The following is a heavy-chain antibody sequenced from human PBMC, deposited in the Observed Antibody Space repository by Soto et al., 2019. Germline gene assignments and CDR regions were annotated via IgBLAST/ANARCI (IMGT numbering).Heavy chain of an antibody. J-gene: IGHJ6*02. V-gene: IGHV1-69*02. Sequence: SVKVSCKASGGTFSSYTIIWVRQAPGQGLEWMGRIIPILGIANYAQKFQGRVTITADKSTSTAYMELSSLRSEDTAVYYCARGPPGYCSGGSCYGTDVWG. D-gene: IGHD2-15*01. CDR3: ARGPPGYCSGGSCYGTDV. CDR1: GGTFSSYT. CDR2: IIPILGIA.